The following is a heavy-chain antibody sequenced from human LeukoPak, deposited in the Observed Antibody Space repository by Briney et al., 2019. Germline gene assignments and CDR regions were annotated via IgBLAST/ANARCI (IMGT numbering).Heavy chain of an antibody. CDR3: TTPWFGKTPDAFDI. J-gene: IGHJ3*02. CDR2: IKSKTDGGTT. CDR1: GFTFSNAW. D-gene: IGHD3-10*01. Sequence: GGSLRLSCAASGFTFSNAWMSWVRQAPGKGLEWVGRIKSKTDGGTTDYAAPVKGRFTISRDDSKNTLYLQMNSLKTEDTAVYYCTTPWFGKTPDAFDIWGQGTMVTVSS. V-gene: IGHV3-15*01.